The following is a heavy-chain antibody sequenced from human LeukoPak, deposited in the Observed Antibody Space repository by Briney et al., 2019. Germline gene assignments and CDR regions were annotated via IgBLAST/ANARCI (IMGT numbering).Heavy chain of an antibody. D-gene: IGHD4-11*01. CDR1: GGSISSGGYS. Sequence: SETLSLTCAVSGGSISSGGYSWSWIRQPPGKGLEWIGYIYHSGSTYYNPSLKSRVTISVDRSRNQFSLKLSSVTAADTAVYYCARAGLPPGKEFDPWGQGTLVTVSS. J-gene: IGHJ5*02. V-gene: IGHV4-30-2*01. CDR2: IYHSGST. CDR3: ARAGLPPGKEFDP.